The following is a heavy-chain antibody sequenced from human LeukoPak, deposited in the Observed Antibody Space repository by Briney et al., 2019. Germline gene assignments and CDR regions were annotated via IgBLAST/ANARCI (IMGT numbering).Heavy chain of an antibody. V-gene: IGHV3-30-3*01. CDR2: ISYDGSNK. J-gene: IGHJ4*02. Sequence: GGSLRLSCAASGFTFSSYAMHWVRQAPGKGLEWVAVISYDGSNKYYADSVKGRFTISRDNSKNTLYLQMNSLRAEDTAVYYCARGGTLYYYDSSGSSYYFDCWGQGTLVTVSS. CDR3: ARGGTLYYYDSSGSSYYFDC. D-gene: IGHD3-22*01. CDR1: GFTFSSYA.